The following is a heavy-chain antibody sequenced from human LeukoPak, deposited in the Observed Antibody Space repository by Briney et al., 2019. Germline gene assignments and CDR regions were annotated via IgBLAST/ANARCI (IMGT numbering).Heavy chain of an antibody. Sequence: QPGGSLRLSCAASGFTFNNYAMSWVRQAPGKGLEWVSSISSGGATTWYADSAKGRFTISRDNSQSTLYLQMNGLRAEGTAVFYCVRGMTAPDCWGQGSLVTVSS. CDR2: ISSGGATT. D-gene: IGHD2-21*02. J-gene: IGHJ4*02. V-gene: IGHV3-23*01. CDR1: GFTFNNYA. CDR3: VRGMTAPDC.